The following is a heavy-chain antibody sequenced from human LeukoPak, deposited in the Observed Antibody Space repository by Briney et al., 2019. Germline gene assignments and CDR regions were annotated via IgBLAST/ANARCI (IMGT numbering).Heavy chain of an antibody. J-gene: IGHJ3*02. D-gene: IGHD6-6*01. CDR1: GYSFTSYW. Sequence: GESLKISCKGSGYSFTSYWIGWVRQMPGKGLEWMGIIYPGDSDTRYSPSFQGQVTISADKSISTAYLQWSSLKASDTAMYYCARPKRGSSSGMDAFDIWGQGTMATVSS. CDR2: IYPGDSDT. V-gene: IGHV5-51*01. CDR3: ARPKRGSSSGMDAFDI.